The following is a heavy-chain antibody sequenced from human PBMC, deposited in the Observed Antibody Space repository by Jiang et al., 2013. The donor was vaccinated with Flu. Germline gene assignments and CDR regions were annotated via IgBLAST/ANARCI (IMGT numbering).Heavy chain of an antibody. V-gene: IGHV4-39*01. D-gene: IGHD3-16*02. CDR3: ATRSVRDDAFDI. J-gene: IGHJ3*02. Sequence: GSGLVKPSETLSLTCTVSGGSISSSSYYWGWIRQPPGKGLEWIGSIYYSGSTYYNPSLKSRVTISVDTSKNQFSLKLSSVTAADTAVYYCATRSVRDDAFDIWGQGTMVTVSS. CDR2: IYYSGST. CDR1: GGSISSSSYY.